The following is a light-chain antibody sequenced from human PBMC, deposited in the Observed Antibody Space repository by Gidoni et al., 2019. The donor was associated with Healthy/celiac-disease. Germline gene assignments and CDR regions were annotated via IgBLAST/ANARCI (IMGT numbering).Light chain of an antibody. Sequence: QSVLTQPPSASGTPGPRVTISCSGSSPNIGSNYVYWYQQLPGTAPKLLIYSNNQRPSGVPDRFSGSKSGTSASLAISGLRSEDEADYYCAAWDDSLSGYVVFGGGTKLTVL. CDR2: SNN. CDR3: AAWDDSLSGYVV. V-gene: IGLV1-47*02. J-gene: IGLJ2*01. CDR1: SPNIGSNY.